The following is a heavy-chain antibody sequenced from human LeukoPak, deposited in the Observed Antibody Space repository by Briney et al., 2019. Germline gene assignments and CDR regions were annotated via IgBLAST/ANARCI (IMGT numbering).Heavy chain of an antibody. CDR1: GGSISSYY. Sequence: SETLSLTCTVSGGSISSYYWSWIRQPPGKGLEWIGNISYSGSSNYNPSLKSRVTISVDTSKNQFSLKVSSVTAADTAIYYCTRGMTNNYYFAMDVWGQGTTVTVSS. CDR2: ISYSGSS. CDR3: TRGMTNNYYFAMDV. D-gene: IGHD2-8*01. J-gene: IGHJ6*02. V-gene: IGHV4-59*01.